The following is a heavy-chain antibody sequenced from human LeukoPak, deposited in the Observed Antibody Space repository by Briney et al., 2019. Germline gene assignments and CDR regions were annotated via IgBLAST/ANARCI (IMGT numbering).Heavy chain of an antibody. Sequence: SETLSLTCAVYGGSFSGYYWSWIRQPPGKGLEWIGYMHDSGSTQYNPSLNSRVTISVDMSNNQYSLRLNSVTAADTAVYYCARSRRFNTATGYFDLWGRGTLVTVS. D-gene: IGHD2-15*01. CDR1: GGSFSGYY. J-gene: IGHJ2*01. V-gene: IGHV4-59*01. CDR3: ARSRRFNTATGYFDL. CDR2: MHDSGST.